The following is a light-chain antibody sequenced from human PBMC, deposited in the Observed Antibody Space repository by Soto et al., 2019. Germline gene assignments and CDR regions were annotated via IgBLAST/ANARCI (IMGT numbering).Light chain of an antibody. CDR2: GAS. CDR3: QQRSNWPRLT. J-gene: IGKJ4*01. V-gene: IGKV3-11*01. Sequence: LSQSPATLSLYPRGRATLSCRASQSVSSYLAWYQQKPGQAPRLLIYGASNRATGIPARFSGSGSGTDFTLTISSLEPEDFAVYYCQQRSNWPRLTFGGGTKVDIK. CDR1: QSVSSY.